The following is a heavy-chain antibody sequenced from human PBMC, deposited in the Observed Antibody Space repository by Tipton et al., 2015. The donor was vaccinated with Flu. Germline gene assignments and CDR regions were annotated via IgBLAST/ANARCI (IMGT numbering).Heavy chain of an antibody. D-gene: IGHD4-11*01. CDR3: ARRDYSNYVSEPKNWFDP. CDR2: IFHSGNM. CDR1: GDSIRSSNYY. V-gene: IGHV4-39*07. J-gene: IGHJ5*02. Sequence: TLSLTCTVSGDSIRSSNYYWGWIRQPPGKGLEWIGNIFHSGNMYHNPSLKSRATISVDTSKNQFSLKLSSVTAADTAVYYRARRDYSNYVSEPKNWFDPWGQGALVTVSS.